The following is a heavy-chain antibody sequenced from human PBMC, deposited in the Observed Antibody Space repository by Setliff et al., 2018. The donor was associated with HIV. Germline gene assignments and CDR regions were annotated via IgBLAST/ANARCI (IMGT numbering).Heavy chain of an antibody. V-gene: IGHV4-39*01. J-gene: IGHJ4*02. Sequence: SGTLSLTCSVSGGSIEFSSYYWGWIRQPPGKGLEWIGSVYYSGSTYYNPSLKSRLTISVDTSTNKFSLKLSSVTAADTAVYYCARLRGLNLEPFDYWGQGTLVTVSS. CDR2: VYYSGST. CDR3: ARLRGLNLEPFDY. D-gene: IGHD1-1*01. CDR1: GGSIEFSSYY.